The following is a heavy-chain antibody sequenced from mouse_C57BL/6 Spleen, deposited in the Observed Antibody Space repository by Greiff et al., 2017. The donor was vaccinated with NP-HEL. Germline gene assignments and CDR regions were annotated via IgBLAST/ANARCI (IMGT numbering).Heavy chain of an antibody. Sequence: EVKLVESGGGLVKPGGSLKLSCAASGFTFSDYGMHWVRQAPEKGLEWVAYLSSGSSTIYYADTVKGRFTISRDNAKNTLFLQMTSLRSEDTSMYYCAKGDDKGYWGQGTTLTVSS. CDR1: GFTFSDYG. V-gene: IGHV5-17*01. J-gene: IGHJ2*01. CDR3: AKGDDKGY. CDR2: LSSGSSTI.